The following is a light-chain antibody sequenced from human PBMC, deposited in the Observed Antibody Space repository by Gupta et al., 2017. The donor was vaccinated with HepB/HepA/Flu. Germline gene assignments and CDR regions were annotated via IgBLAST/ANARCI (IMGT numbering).Light chain of an antibody. V-gene: IGLV2-23*02. J-gene: IGLJ2*01. Sequence: QSALTQPASVSGSPGQSIPISCTGTRSDVGGYNLVSWYQQHTGKAPKLMIYEVSKRPSGVTNRFSGSKAGNTASLTISGLQAEDEADYYCCSYAGSRDVVFGGGTKLTVL. CDR2: EVS. CDR1: RSDVGGYNL. CDR3: CSYAGSRDVV.